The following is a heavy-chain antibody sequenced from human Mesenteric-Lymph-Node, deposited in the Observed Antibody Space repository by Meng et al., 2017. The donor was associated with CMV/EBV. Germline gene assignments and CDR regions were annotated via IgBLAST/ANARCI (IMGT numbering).Heavy chain of an antibody. Sequence: GESLKISCAASGFTFSSYEMNWVRQAPGKGLEWVSLISWDGGSTYYADSVKGRFTISRDNSKNSLYLQMNSLRTEDTALYYCAKAHSSGYYVDYWGQGTLVTVSS. V-gene: IGHV3-43*01. J-gene: IGHJ4*02. CDR3: AKAHSSGYYVDY. CDR2: ISWDGGST. D-gene: IGHD3-22*01. CDR1: GFTFSSYE.